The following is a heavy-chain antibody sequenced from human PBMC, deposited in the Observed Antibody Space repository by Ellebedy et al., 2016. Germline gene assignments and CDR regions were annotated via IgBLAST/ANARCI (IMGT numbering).Heavy chain of an antibody. CDR3: VHAPPHYDVLTGYAITSFDN. CDR2: IYWDDAK. V-gene: IGHV2-5*02. D-gene: IGHD3-9*01. CDR1: GFSLSTHGVG. J-gene: IGHJ4*01. Sequence: SGPTLVKPTQTLTLTCTFSGFSLSTHGVGVGWIRQPPGKALAWLALIYWDDAKRYRPSLRSRLTITKDPPRNQAVLIMTNMDPADTATYYCVHAPPHYDVLTGYAITSFDNWGHGTLVTVSS.